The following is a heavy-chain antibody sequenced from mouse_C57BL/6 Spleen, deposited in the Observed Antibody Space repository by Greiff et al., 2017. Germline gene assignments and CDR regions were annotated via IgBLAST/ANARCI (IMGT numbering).Heavy chain of an antibody. CDR3: AAVYSNYGGVAD. CDR2: IGPGSGST. Sequence: VQLQQSGAELVKPGASVKISCKASGYTFTDYYINWVKQRPGQGLEWIGKIGPGSGSTYYTEKFKGQATLTADTSSSTAYMQLSSLTSEDSAVYFCAAVYSNYGGVADGGQGTLVTVAA. J-gene: IGHJ3*01. CDR1: GYTFTDYY. D-gene: IGHD2-5*01. V-gene: IGHV1-77*01.